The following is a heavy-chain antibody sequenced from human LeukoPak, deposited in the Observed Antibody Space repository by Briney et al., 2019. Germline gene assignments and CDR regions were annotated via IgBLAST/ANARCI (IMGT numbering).Heavy chain of an antibody. CDR1: GGSISSYY. CDR2: IYYSGST. V-gene: IGHV4-59*08. J-gene: IGHJ4*02. Sequence: SETLSLTCTVSGGSISSYYWSWLRQPPGKGLEWIGYIYYSGSTNYNPSLKSRVTISVDTSKNQFSLKLSSVTAADTAVYYCARSGYFDWLSPASYYFDYWGQGTLVTVSS. CDR3: ARSGYFDWLSPASYYFDY. D-gene: IGHD3-9*01.